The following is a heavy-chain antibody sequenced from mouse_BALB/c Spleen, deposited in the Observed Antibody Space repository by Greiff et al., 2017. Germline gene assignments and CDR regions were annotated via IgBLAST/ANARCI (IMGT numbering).Heavy chain of an antibody. V-gene: IGHV1-9*01. CDR3: ARGFTARYFDV. CDR1: GYTFSSYW. CDR2: ILPGSGST. J-gene: IGHJ1*01. Sequence: VKLVESGAELMKPGASVKISCKATGYTFSSYWIEWVKQRPGHGLEWIGEILPGSGSTNYNEKFKGKATFTADTSSNTAYMQLSSLTSEDSAVYYCARGFTARYFDVWGAGTTVTVSS. D-gene: IGHD1-2*01.